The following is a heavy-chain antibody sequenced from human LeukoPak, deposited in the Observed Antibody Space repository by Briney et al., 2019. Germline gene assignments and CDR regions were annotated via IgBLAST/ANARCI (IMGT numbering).Heavy chain of an antibody. CDR2: IIPIFGTA. CDR1: GGTFSSYA. D-gene: IGHD5-18*01. V-gene: IGHV1-69*06. J-gene: IGHJ4*02. Sequence: GSSVKVSCKASGGTFSSYAISWVRQAPGQGLEWMGGIIPIFGTANYAQKFQGRVTITADKSTSTAYMELSSLRSEDTAVYYCARDRAGYSYATSFDYWGQGTLVTVSS. CDR3: ARDRAGYSYATSFDY.